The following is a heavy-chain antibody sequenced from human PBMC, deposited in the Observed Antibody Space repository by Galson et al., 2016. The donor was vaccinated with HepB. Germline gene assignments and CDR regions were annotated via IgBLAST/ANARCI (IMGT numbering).Heavy chain of an antibody. D-gene: IGHD1-26*01. CDR1: GGSVSSGSYY. CDR2: IYYSGST. Sequence: SETLSLTCTVSGGSVSSGSYYWSWIRQPPGKGLEWIGYIYYSGSTNYNPSLKSRVTISVDTSKNQFSLKLSSVTAADTAVYYCARGGRSGFEYWGQGTLVTVSS. J-gene: IGHJ4*02. V-gene: IGHV4-61*01. CDR3: ARGGRSGFEY.